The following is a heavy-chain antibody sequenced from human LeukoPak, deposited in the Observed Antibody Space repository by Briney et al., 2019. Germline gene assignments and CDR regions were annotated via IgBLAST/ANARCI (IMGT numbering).Heavy chain of an antibody. V-gene: IGHV3-21*01. CDR1: GFTFSSYN. CDR2: ISSSSSYI. Sequence: GGSLRLSCAASGFTFSSYNMNWVRQAPGKGLEWVSSISSSSSYIYYADSVKGRFTISRDNAKNSLYLQMNSLRAEDTAVYYCARVQDSSSWYSTANFDYWGQGTLVSVSS. D-gene: IGHD6-13*01. J-gene: IGHJ4*02. CDR3: ARVQDSSSWYSTANFDY.